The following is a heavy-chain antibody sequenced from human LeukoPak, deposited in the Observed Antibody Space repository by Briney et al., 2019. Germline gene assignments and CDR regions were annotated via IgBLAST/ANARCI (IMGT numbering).Heavy chain of an antibody. J-gene: IGHJ4*02. Sequence: GGSLRLSCAASGFTFSNYEMHWVRQAPGKGLEWLSYISGNGNTIYYADSVKDRFTISRDNSKNTLSLQMNSLRAEDTAVYYCAKGDLPLLYGGAFDSWGQGILVTVSS. CDR3: AKGDLPLLYGGAFDS. CDR2: ISGNGNTI. CDR1: GFTFSNYE. V-gene: IGHV3-48*03. D-gene: IGHD2-2*02.